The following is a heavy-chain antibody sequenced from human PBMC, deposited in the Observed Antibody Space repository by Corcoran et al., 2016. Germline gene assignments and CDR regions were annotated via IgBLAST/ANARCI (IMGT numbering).Heavy chain of an antibody. CDR3: ARDMYGDTAREA. J-gene: IGHJ5*02. V-gene: IGHV3-21*01. CDR2: ISSSSSYI. CDR1: GFTFSSYS. Sequence: EVQLVESGGGLVKPGGSLRLSCAASGFTFSSYSMNWVRQAPGKGLEWVSSISSSSSYIYYADSVKGRFTISRDNAKNSLYLQMNSLRAEDTAGDYGARDMYGDTAREAWGQGTLVTVSS. D-gene: IGHD4-17*01.